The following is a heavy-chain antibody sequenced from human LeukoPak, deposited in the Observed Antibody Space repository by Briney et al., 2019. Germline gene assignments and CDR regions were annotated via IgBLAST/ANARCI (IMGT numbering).Heavy chain of an antibody. V-gene: IGHV1-2*06. CDR2: ISPNSDDT. CDR3: ARDPRKGGTGDLDS. D-gene: IGHD2-21*01. CDR1: GYTFNAYF. Sequence: ASVTVSFKASGYTFNAYFIHWVRQAPGQGLEWMGRISPNSDDTSYDEQFQGRVTMTRDKSDTTVYMEVTRLRSDDTAVYYCARDPRKGGTGDLDSWGPGTLVTVSS. J-gene: IGHJ4*02.